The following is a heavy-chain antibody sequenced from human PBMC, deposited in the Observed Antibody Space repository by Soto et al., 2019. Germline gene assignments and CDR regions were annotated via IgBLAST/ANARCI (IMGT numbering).Heavy chain of an antibody. Sequence: EVHLLESGGGLVQPGGCLRLSCAASGFTFGTYAMSWVRQAPGKGLEWVSAISGGGVRTFYADSVRGRFIISRDNSKNTLYLHMHSLRAEDTAVYYCAGWDYMVRGDLITGDAFDIWGQGTMVTVSS. V-gene: IGHV3-23*01. CDR2: ISGGGVRT. D-gene: IGHD3-10*01. CDR3: AGWDYMVRGDLITGDAFDI. CDR1: GFTFGTYA. J-gene: IGHJ3*02.